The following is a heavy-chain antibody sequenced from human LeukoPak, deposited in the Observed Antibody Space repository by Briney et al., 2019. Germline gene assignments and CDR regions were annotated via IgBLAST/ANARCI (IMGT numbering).Heavy chain of an antibody. J-gene: IGHJ4*02. Sequence: ASVKVSCKASGYTFTSYEINWVRLATGQGLEWMGWMNPRSGNTGYAQKFQGRVTMTRDTSISTAYMELSSPRSEDTAVYYCAKGGLYYGDGHSAPPRIIDYWGQGTLVTVSS. CDR1: GYTFTSYE. CDR3: AKGGLYYGDGHSAPPRIIDY. V-gene: IGHV1-8*01. D-gene: IGHD4-17*01. CDR2: MNPRSGNT.